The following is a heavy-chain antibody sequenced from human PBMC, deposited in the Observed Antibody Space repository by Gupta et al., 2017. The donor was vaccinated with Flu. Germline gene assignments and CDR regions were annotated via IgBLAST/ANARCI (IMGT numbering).Heavy chain of an antibody. V-gene: IGHV1-3*01. Sequence: QVQLVQSGAEVKKPRASVKVSCKASRYAFTNYAIHWVRQAPGQSLEWMGWINAGNGDTKYSQKFQGRVSITMDTSASTSYMELSSLRSEDTAVYYCARTDWRTIYGVAEVEGPFDIWGQGTVVTV. J-gene: IGHJ3*02. CDR3: ARTDWRTIYGVAEVEGPFDI. D-gene: IGHD3-3*01. CDR1: RYAFTNYA. CDR2: INAGNGDT.